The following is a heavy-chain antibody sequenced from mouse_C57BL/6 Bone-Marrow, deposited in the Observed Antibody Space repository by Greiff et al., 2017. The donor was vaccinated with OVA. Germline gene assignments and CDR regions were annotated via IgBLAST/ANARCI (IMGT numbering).Heavy chain of an antibody. CDR1: GYTFTDYY. J-gene: IGHJ2*01. CDR3: AIPDGYYDGY. CDR2: ITPYNGGT. Sequence: EVQLQQSGPVLVKPGASVKMSCKASGYTFTDYYMNWVKQSHGKSLEWIGVITPYNGGTSYKQKFKGKGTLTVDKSSSTAYMELNSLTSEDSAVYYCAIPDGYYDGYWGQGTTLTVSS. V-gene: IGHV1-19*01. D-gene: IGHD2-3*01.